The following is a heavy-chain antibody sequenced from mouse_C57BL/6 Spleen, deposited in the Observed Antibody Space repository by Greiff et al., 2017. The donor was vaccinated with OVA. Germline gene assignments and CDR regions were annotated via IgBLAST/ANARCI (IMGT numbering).Heavy chain of an antibody. D-gene: IGHD1-1*01. J-gene: IGHJ3*01. CDR2: INPNNGGT. CDR1: GYTFTDYY. Sequence: EVQLQQSGPELVKPGASVKISCKASGYTFTDYYMNWVKQSHGKSLEWIGDINPNNGGTSYNQKFKGKATLTVDKSSSTAYMELRSLTSEDSAVYYCAREGLLPLAYWGQGTLVTVSA. V-gene: IGHV1-26*01. CDR3: AREGLLPLAY.